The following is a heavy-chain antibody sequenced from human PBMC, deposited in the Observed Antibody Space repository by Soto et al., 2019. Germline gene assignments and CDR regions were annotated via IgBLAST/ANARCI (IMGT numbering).Heavy chain of an antibody. CDR1: GFTFSSYS. D-gene: IGHD2-15*01. Sequence: GGSLRLSCAVSGFTFSSYSMNWVRQAPGKGLEWVSYISSSSNTIYYADSVKGRFTISRDNAKNSLYLQMNSLRAEDTAVYYCARDLVVVVAATVNYWGQGTLVTVSS. CDR2: ISSSSNTI. V-gene: IGHV3-48*01. J-gene: IGHJ4*02. CDR3: ARDLVVVVAATVNY.